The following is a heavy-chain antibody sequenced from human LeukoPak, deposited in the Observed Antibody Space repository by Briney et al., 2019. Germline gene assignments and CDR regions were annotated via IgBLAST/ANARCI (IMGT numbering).Heavy chain of an antibody. CDR1: GFTFSSYA. CDR2: ISGSGGST. J-gene: IGHJ5*02. CDR3: ARGKTSQNIVTRKTYNWFDP. V-gene: IGHV3-23*01. D-gene: IGHD2/OR15-2a*01. Sequence: GGSLGLSCAASGFTFSSYAMSWVRQAPGKGLEWVSAISGSGGSTYYADSVKGRFTISRDNSKNTLYLQMNSLRAEDTAVYYCARGKTSQNIVTRKTYNWFDPWGQGTLVTVSS.